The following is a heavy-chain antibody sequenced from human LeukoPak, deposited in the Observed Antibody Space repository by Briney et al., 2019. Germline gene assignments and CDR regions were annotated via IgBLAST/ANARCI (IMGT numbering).Heavy chain of an antibody. CDR1: GGTFSSYA. CDR3: AGGDFDWSHYYYYYMDV. D-gene: IGHD3-9*01. V-gene: IGHV1-69*13. Sequence: SVKVSCKASGGTFSSYAISWVRQAPGQGLEWMGGIIPIFGTANYAQKFQGRVTITADESTSTAYMELSSLRSEDTAVYYCAGGDFDWSHYYYYYMDVWGKGTTVTISS. J-gene: IGHJ6*03. CDR2: IIPIFGTA.